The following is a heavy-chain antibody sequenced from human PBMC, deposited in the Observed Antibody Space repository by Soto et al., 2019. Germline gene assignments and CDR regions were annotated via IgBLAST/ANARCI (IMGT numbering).Heavy chain of an antibody. V-gene: IGHV3-30*03. D-gene: IGHD3-10*01. CDR1: GFTFSMYG. CDR2: TASDGTNK. J-gene: IGHJ4*02. Sequence: QVQLVESGGGVVQPGNSVRLSCAASGFTFSMYGMHWVRQAPGKGLEWVAVTASDGTNKFYGDSVKGRLTISRDNPRATLYLQMNSLRPDDTAVYYCARKNPGRVSELPDYWGQGTLVTVSS. CDR3: ARKNPGRVSELPDY.